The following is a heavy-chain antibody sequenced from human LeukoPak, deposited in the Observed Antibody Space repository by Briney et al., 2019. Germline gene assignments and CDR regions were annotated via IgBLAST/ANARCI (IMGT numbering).Heavy chain of an antibody. CDR1: GFTFDDYA. D-gene: IGHD3-22*01. V-gene: IGHV3-43D*03. Sequence: PGGSLRLSCAASGFTFDDYAMHWVRHAPGKGLEWVSLISWDGGSTYYADSVKGRFTISRDNSKNSLYLQMNSLRAEDTALYYCAKGRGDYYDSSGYWTVDYWGQGTLVTVSS. J-gene: IGHJ4*02. CDR2: ISWDGGST. CDR3: AKGRGDYYDSSGYWTVDY.